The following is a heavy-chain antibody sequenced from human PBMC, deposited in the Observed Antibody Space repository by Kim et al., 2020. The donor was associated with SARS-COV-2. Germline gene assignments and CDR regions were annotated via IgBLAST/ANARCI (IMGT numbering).Heavy chain of an antibody. D-gene: IGHD3-22*01. J-gene: IGHJ3*02. CDR2: INPSGGST. V-gene: IGHV1-46*01. CDR3: ARELPTYYYDSSGYRDAFDI. CDR1: GYTFTSYY. Sequence: ASVKVSCKASGYTFTSYYMHWVRQAPGQGLEWMGIINPSGGSTSYTQKFQGRVTMTRDTSTSTVYMELSSLRSEDTAVYYCARELPTYYYDSSGYRDAFDIWGQGRMVTVSS.